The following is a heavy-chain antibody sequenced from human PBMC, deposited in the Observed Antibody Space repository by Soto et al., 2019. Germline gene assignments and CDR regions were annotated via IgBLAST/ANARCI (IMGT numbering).Heavy chain of an antibody. D-gene: IGHD6-13*01. CDR3: ARGEDSSSWYSYYYYGMDV. V-gene: IGHV3-33*01. CDR1: GFTFSSYG. J-gene: IGHJ6*02. Sequence: QVQLVESGGGVVQPGRSLRLSCAASGFTFSSYGMHWVRQAPGKGLEWVAVIWYDGSNKYYADSVKGRFTIYRDNSKNTLYLQMSSLRAEDTAVYYCARGEDSSSWYSYYYYGMDVWGQGTTVTVSS. CDR2: IWYDGSNK.